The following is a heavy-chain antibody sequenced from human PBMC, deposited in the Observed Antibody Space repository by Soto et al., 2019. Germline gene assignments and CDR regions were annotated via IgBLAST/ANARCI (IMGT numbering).Heavy chain of an antibody. J-gene: IGHJ6*02. CDR2: ISGSGGST. CDR1: GFTFSSYA. V-gene: IGHV3-23*01. D-gene: IGHD1-26*01. Sequence: EVQLLESGGGLVQPGGSLRLSCAASGFTFSSYAMSWVRQAPGKGLEWVSAISGSGGSTYYGDSVKGRFTISRDNSKNTQYLQMNSLRAEDTAVYYCAKGGIGSYRWNMDVWGQGTTVTVSS. CDR3: AKGGIGSYRWNMDV.